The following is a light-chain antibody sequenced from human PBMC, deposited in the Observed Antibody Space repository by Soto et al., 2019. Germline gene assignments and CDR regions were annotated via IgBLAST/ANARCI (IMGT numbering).Light chain of an antibody. J-gene: IGKJ2*01. CDR3: QQYVSSPYT. Sequence: EIVLTQSPGTLSLSPGERATLSCRTTQRVSINYLAWYQQKPGQAPRLLIYGASSRATDIPDRFSGSGSGTDFTLTISRLEPEDFAVYYCQQYVSSPYTFGQGTILDI. CDR2: GAS. V-gene: IGKV3-20*01. CDR1: QRVSINY.